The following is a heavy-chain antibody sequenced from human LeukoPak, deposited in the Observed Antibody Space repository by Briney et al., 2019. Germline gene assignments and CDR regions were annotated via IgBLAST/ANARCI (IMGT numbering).Heavy chain of an antibody. V-gene: IGHV7-4-1*02. Sequence: ASVKVSCKTSGYTFTNYAMNWVRQAPGQGLEWMGWINPSTGDPAYAQGFTGRFVFSLDTSVSTAYLQISSLQPEDTAVYYCARAHQHLGELSLPDYWGQGTLVTVSS. CDR1: GYTFTNYA. CDR3: ARAHQHLGELSLPDY. J-gene: IGHJ4*02. CDR2: INPSTGDP. D-gene: IGHD3-16*02.